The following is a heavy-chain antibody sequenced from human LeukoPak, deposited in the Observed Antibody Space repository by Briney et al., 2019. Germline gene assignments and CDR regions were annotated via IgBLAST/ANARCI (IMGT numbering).Heavy chain of an antibody. D-gene: IGHD4-17*01. CDR2: IYYSGTT. CDR1: VGCFRTYY. J-gene: IGHJ4*02. Sequence: SETLSLTCTISVGCFRTYYWSWLRQPPRGGLEWIGYIYYSGTTNYNPSLKSRVTISVDTSKNQFALKVNSVTAADTAVYYCARLYGDPHFDYWGPGTLVTVSS. CDR3: ARLYGDPHFDY. V-gene: IGHV4-59*08.